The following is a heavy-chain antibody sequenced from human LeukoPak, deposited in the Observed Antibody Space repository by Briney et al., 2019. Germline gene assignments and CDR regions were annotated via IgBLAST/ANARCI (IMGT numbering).Heavy chain of an antibody. CDR1: GFTVSSNY. V-gene: IGHV3-66*02. J-gene: IGHJ4*02. CDR2: IYSGGST. CDR3: ARSHSRYYFDY. Sequence: PGGSLRLSCAASGFTVSSNYMSWVRQAPGKGPEWVSVIYSGGSTYYADSVKGRFTISRDNSKNTLYLQMNSLRAEDTAVYYCARSHSRYYFDYWGQGTLVTVSS.